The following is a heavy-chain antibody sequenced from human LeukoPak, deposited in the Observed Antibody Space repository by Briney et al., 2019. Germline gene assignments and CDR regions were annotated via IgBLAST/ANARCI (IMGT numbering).Heavy chain of an antibody. CDR1: GFTFGSYA. J-gene: IGHJ4*02. CDR3: ARESPACGEDCYFDY. CDR2: ISYDGTNK. V-gene: IGHV3-30-3*01. Sequence: GGSLRLSCTASGFTFGSYAMHWVRQAPGRGLEWVAGISYDGTNKYYADSVKGRFTISRDNSKNTLYLQMNSLRTDDTAVYYCARESPACGEDCYFDYWGQGTLVTVSS. D-gene: IGHD2-21*02.